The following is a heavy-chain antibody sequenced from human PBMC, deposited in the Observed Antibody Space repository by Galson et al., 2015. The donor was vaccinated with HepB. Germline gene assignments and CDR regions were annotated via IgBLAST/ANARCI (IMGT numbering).Heavy chain of an antibody. CDR1: GFTFSSYG. D-gene: IGHD6-13*01. V-gene: IGHV3-33*08. Sequence: SLRLSCAASGFTFSSYGMHWVRQAPGKGLEWVAVIWYDGSNKYYADSVKGRFTISRDNSKNTLYLQMNSLRAEDTAVYYCARDLEAAAGTGWFDPWGQGTLVTVSS. J-gene: IGHJ5*02. CDR3: ARDLEAAAGTGWFDP. CDR2: IWYDGSNK.